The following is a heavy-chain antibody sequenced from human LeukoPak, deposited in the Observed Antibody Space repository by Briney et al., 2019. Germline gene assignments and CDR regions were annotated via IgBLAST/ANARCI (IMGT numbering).Heavy chain of an antibody. CDR2: ISSYNGNT. D-gene: IGHD3-10*01. Sequence: GASVKVSCKASGYSFTNFGISWVRQAPGQGPEWMGWISSYNGNTEYGQKFQGRVTMTTDTSARTAYMEMRSLRSDDTAVYYCARDRSWIRGVKSNSYYYGMDVWGQGTTVAVSS. CDR1: GYSFTNFG. CDR3: ARDRSWIRGVKSNSYYYGMDV. J-gene: IGHJ6*02. V-gene: IGHV1-18*01.